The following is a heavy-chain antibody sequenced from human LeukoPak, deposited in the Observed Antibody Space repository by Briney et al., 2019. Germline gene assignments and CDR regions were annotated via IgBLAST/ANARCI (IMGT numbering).Heavy chain of an antibody. CDR2: ISSNGGTT. CDR1: GFTFSSYA. D-gene: IGHD5-18*01. J-gene: IGHJ4*02. CDR3: ARKGYSYGYSDS. Sequence: GGSLRLSCAASGFTFSSYAMHWVRQAPGKGLEYVSAISSNGGTTYYANSVKGRFTVSRDNSKNTLYLQMGSLRGEDIAVYYCARKGYSYGYSDSWGQGTLVNVSS. V-gene: IGHV3-64*01.